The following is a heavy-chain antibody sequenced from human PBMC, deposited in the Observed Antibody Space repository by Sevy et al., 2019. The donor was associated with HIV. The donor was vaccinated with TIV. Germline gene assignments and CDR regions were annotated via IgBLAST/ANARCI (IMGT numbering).Heavy chain of an antibody. CDR1: GFTFSAST. CDR3: TRRQYYFDTSVYEFHYLDD. D-gene: IGHD3-22*01. Sequence: GESLKISCAGSGFTFSASTIYWVRQASGKGLEWVGRIRSKVNNYATSYIASVKGRFTISRDDSKNTAYLQMNSLKTEDTAVYYCTRRQYYFDTSVYEFHYLDDWGQGTRVTVSS. CDR2: IRSKVNNYAT. V-gene: IGHV3-73*01. J-gene: IGHJ4*02.